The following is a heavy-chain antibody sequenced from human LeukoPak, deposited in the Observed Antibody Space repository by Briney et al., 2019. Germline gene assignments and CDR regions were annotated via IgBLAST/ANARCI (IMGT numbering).Heavy chain of an antibody. Sequence: TLSLTCTVSGGSISSGDYYWSWIRQPPGKALEWLALIYWNDDKRYSPSLKSRLTITKDTSKNQVVLTMTNMDPVDTATYFCAHRRIGSPFDYWGQGTLVIVSS. V-gene: IGHV2-5*01. CDR3: AHRRIGSPFDY. CDR1: GGSISSGDYY. J-gene: IGHJ4*02. D-gene: IGHD1-26*01. CDR2: IYWNDDK.